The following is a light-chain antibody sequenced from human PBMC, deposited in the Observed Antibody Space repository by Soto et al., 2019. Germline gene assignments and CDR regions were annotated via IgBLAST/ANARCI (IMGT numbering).Light chain of an antibody. CDR3: QQYNGLSYT. CDR1: ESISYW. V-gene: IGKV1-5*01. CDR2: DAS. J-gene: IGKJ2*01. Sequence: DIQMTQSPSTLSASVGDRVTITCRASESISYWLAWYQQKPGKAPKFLIYDASSLKSGVPSRFSGSGSGTEFTLTISSLQPDDFATYYCQQYNGLSYTFGQWTKLEI.